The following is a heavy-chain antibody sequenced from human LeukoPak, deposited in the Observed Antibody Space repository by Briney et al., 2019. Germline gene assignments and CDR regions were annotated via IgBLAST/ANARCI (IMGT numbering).Heavy chain of an antibody. D-gene: IGHD3-10*01. CDR1: GGSVSSGSYY. V-gene: IGHV4-61*01. Sequence: SETLSLTCTVSGGSVSSGSYYWSWIRQPPGKGLEWIGHIYYSGSTNYNPSLKSRVTISVDTSKNQFSLKLSSVTAADTAVYYCARDRGPNFDYWGQGTLVTVSS. CDR3: ARDRGPNFDY. J-gene: IGHJ4*02. CDR2: IYYSGST.